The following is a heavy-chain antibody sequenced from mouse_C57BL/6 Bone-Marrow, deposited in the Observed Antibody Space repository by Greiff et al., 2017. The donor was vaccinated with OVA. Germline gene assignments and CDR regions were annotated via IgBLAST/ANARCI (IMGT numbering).Heavy chain of an antibody. CDR2: IRSKSNNYAT. CDR3: VRQITTAFDY. CDR1: GFSFNTYA. D-gene: IGHD1-2*01. Sequence: GGGLVQPTGSLKLSCAASGFSFNTYAMNWVRQAPGKGLEWVARIRSKSNNYATYYADSVKDRFTISRDDSESMLYLQMNNLKTEYTAMYYCVRQITTAFDYWGQGTTLTVSS. J-gene: IGHJ2*01. V-gene: IGHV10-1*01.